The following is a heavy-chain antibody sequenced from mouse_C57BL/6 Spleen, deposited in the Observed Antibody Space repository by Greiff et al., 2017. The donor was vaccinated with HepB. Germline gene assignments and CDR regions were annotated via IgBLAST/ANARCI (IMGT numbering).Heavy chain of an antibody. CDR2: IRSKSNNYAT. V-gene: IGHV10-1*01. CDR1: GFSFNTYA. CDR3: VRHELGRGFDY. Sequence: EVQLVESGGGLVQPKGSLKLSCAASGFSFNTYAMNWVRQTPGKGLEWVARIRSKSNNYATDYAESVKDRFTISRDDSESMLYLQMNNLKTEDTAMYCCVRHELGRGFDYWGQGTTLTVSS. D-gene: IGHD4-1*01. J-gene: IGHJ2*01.